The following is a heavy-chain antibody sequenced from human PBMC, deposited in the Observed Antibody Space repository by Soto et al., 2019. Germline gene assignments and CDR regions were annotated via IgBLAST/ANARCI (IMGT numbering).Heavy chain of an antibody. CDR2: INPNSGGT. V-gene: IGHV1-2*02. D-gene: IGHD2-15*01. CDR3: ARNRYCSGGSCRNWFDP. J-gene: IGHJ5*02. Sequence: ASVKVSRKASGYTFTGYYMHWVRQAPGQGLEWMGWINPNSGGTDYAQKFQGRVTMTRDTSISTAYMELSRLRSDDTAVYYCARNRYCSGGSCRNWFDPWGQGTLVTVSS. CDR1: GYTFTGYY.